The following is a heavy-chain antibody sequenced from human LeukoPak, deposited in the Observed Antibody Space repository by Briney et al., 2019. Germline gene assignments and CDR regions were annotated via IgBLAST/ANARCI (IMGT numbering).Heavy chain of an antibody. CDR1: GFTFSAYA. V-gene: IGHV3-23*01. CDR3: AEHTVVH. Sequence: GGSLRLSCAASGFTFSAYAMNWVRQAPGKGLEWVSAICGACGYTYYADSVKGRFTVSRDNSKNTLYLQMNSLRAEDSAVYYCAEHTVVHWGQGSLVTVSS. J-gene: IGHJ1*01. CDR2: ICGACGYT. D-gene: IGHD2-21*01.